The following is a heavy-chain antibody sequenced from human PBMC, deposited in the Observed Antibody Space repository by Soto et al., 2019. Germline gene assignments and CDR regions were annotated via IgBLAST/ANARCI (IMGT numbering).Heavy chain of an antibody. CDR2: ISYDGSNE. CDR3: ARERGSYDHSFYGMDV. J-gene: IGHJ6*02. D-gene: IGHD1-26*01. Sequence: QAQLVESGGGVVQPGKSLRLSCVGSGFAFSTYAMHWVRLAPGKGLEWVATISYDGSNEYYADSVKGRFTISRDNSKNTLYLQRNSQRGEDTALYYCARERGSYDHSFYGMDVWGQGTTVTVS. CDR1: GFAFSTYA. V-gene: IGHV3-30*04.